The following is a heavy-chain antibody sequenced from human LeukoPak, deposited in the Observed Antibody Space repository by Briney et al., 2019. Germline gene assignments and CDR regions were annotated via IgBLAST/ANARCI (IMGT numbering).Heavy chain of an antibody. D-gene: IGHD3-9*01. V-gene: IGHV3-7*01. Sequence: GGSLRLSCAASGFTFSSYWMTWVRQTPGKGLEWVASIKEDGGEKYNVDSVKGRFTSSRDNAKNSLYLQMNSLTAEDTGVYYCARDYGYNNDWFGAPFDYWGQGTLVTVSS. J-gene: IGHJ4*02. CDR2: IKEDGGEK. CDR3: ARDYGYNNDWFGAPFDY. CDR1: GFTFSSYW.